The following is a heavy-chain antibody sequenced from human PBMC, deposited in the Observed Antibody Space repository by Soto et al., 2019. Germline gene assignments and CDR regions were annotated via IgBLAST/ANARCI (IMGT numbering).Heavy chain of an antibody. J-gene: IGHJ6*02. V-gene: IGHV4-59*01. CDR1: GGSISSYY. Sequence: LSLTCTVSGGSISSYYWSWIRQPPGKGLEWIGDIYYSGSTNYNPSLKSRVTISVDTSKNQFSLKLSSVTAADTAVYYCARGAHYDFWSIDYYYYGMDVWGQGTKVTVSS. CDR2: IYYSGST. D-gene: IGHD3-3*01. CDR3: ARGAHYDFWSIDYYYYGMDV.